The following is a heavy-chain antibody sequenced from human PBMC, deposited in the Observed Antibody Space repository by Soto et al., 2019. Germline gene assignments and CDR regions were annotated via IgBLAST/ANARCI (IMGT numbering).Heavy chain of an antibody. Sequence: SVKVSCKACGGTFSSYAISWVRQAPGQGLEWMGGIIPIFGTANYAQKFQGRVTITADESTSTAYMELSSLRSEDTAVYYCARDTGYPGAYYGMDVWGQGTAVTVSS. CDR3: ARDTGYPGAYYGMDV. J-gene: IGHJ6*02. V-gene: IGHV1-69*13. CDR2: IIPIFGTA. D-gene: IGHD3-9*01. CDR1: GGTFSSYA.